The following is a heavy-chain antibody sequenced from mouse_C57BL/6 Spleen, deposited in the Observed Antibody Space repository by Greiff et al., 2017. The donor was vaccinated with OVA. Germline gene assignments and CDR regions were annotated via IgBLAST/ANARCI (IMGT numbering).Heavy chain of an antibody. J-gene: IGHJ1*03. CDR1: GYTFTSYW. D-gene: IGHD1-1*01. CDR2: IDPSDSYT. Sequence: VKLQQPGAELVKPGASVKLSCKASGYTFTSYWMQWVKQRPGQGLEWIGEIDPSDSYTNYNQKFKGKATLTVDTSSSTAYMQLSSLTSEDSAVYYCARGGTTVVAKRYFDVWGTGTTVTVSS. V-gene: IGHV1-50*01. CDR3: ARGGTTVVAKRYFDV.